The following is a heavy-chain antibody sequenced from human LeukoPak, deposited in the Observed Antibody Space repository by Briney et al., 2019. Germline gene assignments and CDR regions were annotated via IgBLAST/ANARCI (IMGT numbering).Heavy chain of an antibody. CDR1: GFTFSSYS. V-gene: IGHV3-21*01. CDR3: ARVGDGYNMGDWFDP. D-gene: IGHD5-24*01. Sequence: GGSLRLSCAASGFTFSSYSMSWVRQASGKGLEWVSSISSSSSYIYYADSVKGRFTISRDNAKNSLYLQMNSLRAEDTAVYYCARVGDGYNMGDWFDPWGQGTLVTVSS. CDR2: ISSSSSYI. J-gene: IGHJ5*02.